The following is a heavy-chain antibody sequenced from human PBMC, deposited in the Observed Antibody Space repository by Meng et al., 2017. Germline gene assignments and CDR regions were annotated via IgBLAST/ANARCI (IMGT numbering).Heavy chain of an antibody. J-gene: IGHJ4*02. D-gene: IGHD6-19*01. V-gene: IGHV4-34*01. CDR1: GGSFNGYY. CDR2: INHSGST. Sequence: QVQLQQWGAGLLRPSETLSLTCGVYGGSFNGYYWIWIRQPPGKGLEWVGDINHSGSTNYYPSLKSRVTISLDTSKNQFSLKLRSVTAADTAVYFCARGFYSSGWNTFDYWGQGTLVTVSS. CDR3: ARGFYSSGWNTFDY.